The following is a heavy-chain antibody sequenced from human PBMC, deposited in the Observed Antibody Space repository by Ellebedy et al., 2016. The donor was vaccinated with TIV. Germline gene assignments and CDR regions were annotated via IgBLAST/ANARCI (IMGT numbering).Heavy chain of an antibody. CDR2: IYATGTT. D-gene: IGHD2-15*01. CDR3: ARGPTFYYGLDV. CDR1: GVSITKYY. J-gene: IGHJ6*02. Sequence: PGGSLRLSCNVSGVSITKYYWSWIRQPAGKGLEWIGRIYATGTTNYNTSLMSRVTLSVDTSKNQFSLKLTSVTAADTAVYYCARGPTFYYGLDVWGQGTTVIVSS. V-gene: IGHV4-4*07.